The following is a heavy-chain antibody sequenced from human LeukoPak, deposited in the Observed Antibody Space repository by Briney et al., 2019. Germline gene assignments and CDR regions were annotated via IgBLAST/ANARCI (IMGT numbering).Heavy chain of an antibody. Sequence: SETLSLTCTVSGDSISSNFWSWIRQSPGKGLDWMGYIYGSGSTSYNPPLKSRVTISVDTSKNQFSLKLSSVTAADTAVYYCARVLGGAGTSYFDYWGQGTLVTVSS. CDR1: GDSISSNF. D-gene: IGHD6-19*01. CDR3: ARVLGGAGTSYFDY. CDR2: IYGSGST. V-gene: IGHV4-59*01. J-gene: IGHJ4*02.